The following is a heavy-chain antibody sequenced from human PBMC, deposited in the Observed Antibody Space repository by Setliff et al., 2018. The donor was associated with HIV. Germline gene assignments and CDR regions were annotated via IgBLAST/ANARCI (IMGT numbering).Heavy chain of an antibody. CDR1: GGSISSYY. D-gene: IGHD3-10*01. CDR2: IYTSGST. CDR3: ASLLYYYGSGAGYYMDV. J-gene: IGHJ6*03. V-gene: IGHV4-4*08. Sequence: KASETLSLTCTVSGGSISSYYWSWIRQPPGKGLEWIGYIYTSGSTNYNPSLKSRVTISVDTSKNQFSLKLSSVTAADTAVYYCASLLYYYGSGAGYYMDVWGKGTTVTVSS.